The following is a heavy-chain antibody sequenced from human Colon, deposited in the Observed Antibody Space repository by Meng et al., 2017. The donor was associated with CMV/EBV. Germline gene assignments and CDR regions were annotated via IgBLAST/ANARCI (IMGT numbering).Heavy chain of an antibody. D-gene: IGHD1-26*01. V-gene: IGHV3-66*04. CDR2: LYAGGTT. CDR3: ARQKDSTTTFDY. Sequence: EVQVVEAGXGLVQPAGSXRLSCAASGLTVSSSYISWVRQAPGKGLEWVSALYAGGTTYYADSVKGRFTISRDNSMNTVYVQMNSLRAEDTAVYYCARQKDSTTTFDYWGQGPRVTVSS. CDR1: GLTVSSSY. J-gene: IGHJ4*02.